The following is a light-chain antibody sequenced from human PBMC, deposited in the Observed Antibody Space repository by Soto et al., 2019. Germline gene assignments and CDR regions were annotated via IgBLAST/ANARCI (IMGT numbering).Light chain of an antibody. J-gene: IGKJ1*01. CDR3: QQYNSPWT. CDR1: QSISSW. Sequence: DIPMTQSPSTLSASVGDRVTITCRASQSISSWLAWYQQKPGKAPKLLIYKASSLESGVPSRFSSSGSGTEFTLTISSLQPDDFATYYCQQYNSPWTFGQGTKVEIK. CDR2: KAS. V-gene: IGKV1-5*03.